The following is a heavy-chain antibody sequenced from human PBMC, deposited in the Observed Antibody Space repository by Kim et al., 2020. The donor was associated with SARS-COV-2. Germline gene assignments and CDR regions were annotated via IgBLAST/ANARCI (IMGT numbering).Heavy chain of an antibody. CDR1: GFTFSSHT. V-gene: IGHV3-21*01. Sequence: GGSLRLSCAASGFTFSSHTMNWVRQAPGKGLAWVSSISSISNYIYYADSVKGRFTISRDNAKNSLHLQMNSLRAEDTAVYYCSRGGLYCSSTKCYGDAF. J-gene: IGHJ3*01. CDR3: SRGGLYCSSTKCYGDAF. D-gene: IGHD2-2*01. CDR2: ISSISNYI.